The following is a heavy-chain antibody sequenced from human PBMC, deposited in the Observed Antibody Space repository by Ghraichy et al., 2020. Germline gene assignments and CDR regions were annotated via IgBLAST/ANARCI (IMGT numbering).Heavy chain of an antibody. CDR1: GGSFSGYY. CDR3: ARTGGPYLYRIAAA. Sequence: SETLSLTCAVYGGSFSGYYWSWIRQPPGKGLEWIGEINHSGSTNYNPSLKSRVTISVDTSKNQFSLKLSSVTAADTAVYYCARTGGPYLYRIAAAWGQGTLVTVSS. V-gene: IGHV4-34*01. D-gene: IGHD6-13*01. J-gene: IGHJ4*02. CDR2: INHSGST.